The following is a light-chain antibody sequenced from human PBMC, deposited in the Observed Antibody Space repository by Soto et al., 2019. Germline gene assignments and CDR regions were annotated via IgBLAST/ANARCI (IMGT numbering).Light chain of an antibody. CDR3: QQRSNWPRT. J-gene: IGKJ1*01. CDR2: DAS. CDR1: RRFTTN. Sequence: EIVLTQSPATLSLSPGEKPTPPSRAGRRFTTNLAWYQQKPGQAPRLLIYDASNRATGIPARFSGSGSGTDFTLTISSLEPEDFTVYYCQQRSNWPRTFGQGTKVEIK. V-gene: IGKV3-11*01.